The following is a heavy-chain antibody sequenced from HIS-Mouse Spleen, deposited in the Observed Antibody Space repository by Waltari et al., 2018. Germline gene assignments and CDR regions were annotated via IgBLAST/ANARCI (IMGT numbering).Heavy chain of an antibody. CDR3: AREIPYSSSWYDWYFDL. J-gene: IGHJ2*01. CDR2: IYYSGST. Sequence: QLQLQESGPGLVKPSETLSLTCTVPGGSISRRSYYLRRIRQPPGKGLEWIGSIYYSGSTYYNPSLKSRVTISVDTSKNQFSLKLSSVTAADTAVYYCAREIPYSSSWYDWYFDLWGRGTLVTVSS. D-gene: IGHD6-13*01. CDR1: GGSISRRSYY. V-gene: IGHV4-39*07.